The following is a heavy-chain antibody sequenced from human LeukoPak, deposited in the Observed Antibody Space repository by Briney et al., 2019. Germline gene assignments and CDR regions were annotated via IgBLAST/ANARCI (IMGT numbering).Heavy chain of an antibody. Sequence: SETLSLTCTVSGGSVNAYYWNWLRQAPGKGLEWIGDISYTENLNYNPSLESRVTISVDTTKNQFSLKLTSVTAADTAMYYCATGGPRYSYGEMGYWGQGILVTVSS. V-gene: IGHV4-59*08. CDR2: ISYTENL. CDR1: GGSVNAYY. D-gene: IGHD5-18*01. CDR3: ATGGPRYSYGEMGY. J-gene: IGHJ4*02.